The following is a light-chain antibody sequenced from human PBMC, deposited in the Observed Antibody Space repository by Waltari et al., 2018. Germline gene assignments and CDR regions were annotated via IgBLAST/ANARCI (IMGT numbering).Light chain of an antibody. CDR2: DAS. V-gene: IGKV3-11*01. CDR1: QSVSSY. Sequence: EIVLTQSPATLSLSPGARATPSSRASQSVSSYLAWYQQKPGQAPRLLIYDASNRATGIPARFSGSGSGTDFTLTISSLEPEDVAVYHCHQYFAPPYTFGRGTKLEIK. J-gene: IGKJ2*01. CDR3: HQYFAPPYT.